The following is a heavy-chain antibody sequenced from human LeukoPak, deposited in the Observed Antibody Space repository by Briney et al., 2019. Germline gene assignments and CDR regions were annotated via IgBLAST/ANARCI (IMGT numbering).Heavy chain of an antibody. V-gene: IGHV4-59*01. CDR3: ASLLYSSSSAEGWFDP. Sequence: SETLSLTCTVSGGSISSYYWSWIRQPPGKGLEWIGYIYYSGSTNYNPSLKSRVTISVDTSKNQFSLKLSSVTAADTAVYYCASLLYSSSSAEGWFDPWGQGTLVTVSS. D-gene: IGHD6-6*01. CDR2: IYYSGST. J-gene: IGHJ5*02. CDR1: GGSISSYY.